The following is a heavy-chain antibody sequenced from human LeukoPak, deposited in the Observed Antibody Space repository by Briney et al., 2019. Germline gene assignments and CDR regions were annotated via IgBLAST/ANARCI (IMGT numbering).Heavy chain of an antibody. CDR3: ARGAFDSSGYLGY. CDR1: GYTFTGYY. CDR2: INPNSGGT. V-gene: IGHV1-2*02. J-gene: IGHJ4*02. D-gene: IGHD3-22*01. Sequence: ASVKVSCKASGYTFTGYYMHWVRQAPGQGLEWMGWINPNSGGTNYAQKFQGRVTMTRDTSISTAYMELSRLRSDDTAVYYCARGAFDSSGYLGYWGQGTLVTVSS.